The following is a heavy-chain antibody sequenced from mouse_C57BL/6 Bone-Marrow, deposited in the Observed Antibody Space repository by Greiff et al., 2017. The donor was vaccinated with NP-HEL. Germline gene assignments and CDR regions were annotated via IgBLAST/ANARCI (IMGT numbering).Heavy chain of an antibody. J-gene: IGHJ3*01. CDR3: ARSPGQLRPWFAY. V-gene: IGHV1-53*01. CDR2: INPSNGGT. Sequence: QVQLQQPGTELVKPGASVKLSCKASGYTFTSYWMHWVKQRPGQGLEWIGNINPSNGGTNYNEKFKSKATLTVDKSSSTAYMQLSSLTSEDSAVYDCARSPGQLRPWFAYWGKGTLVTVSA. D-gene: IGHD3-2*02. CDR1: GYTFTSYW.